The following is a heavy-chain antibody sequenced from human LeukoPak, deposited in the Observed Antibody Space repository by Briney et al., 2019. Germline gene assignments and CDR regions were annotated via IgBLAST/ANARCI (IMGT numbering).Heavy chain of an antibody. CDR1: GFTVSSNY. D-gene: IGHD5-18*01. CDR3: ARAIRGYSYVLDY. V-gene: IGHV3-53*01. Sequence: GGSLRLSCAASGFTVSSNYMSWVRQAPGKGLEWVSVIVEGRFTISRDNSKNTLYLQMNSLRAEDTAMYYCARAIRGYSYVLDYWGQGTLVTVSS. J-gene: IGHJ4*02. CDR2: I.